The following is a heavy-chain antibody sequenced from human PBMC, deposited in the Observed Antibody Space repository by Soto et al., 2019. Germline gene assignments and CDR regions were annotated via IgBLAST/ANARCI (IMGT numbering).Heavy chain of an antibody. J-gene: IGHJ4*02. D-gene: IGHD3-16*01. V-gene: IGHV3-9*01. CDR2: INWSTGVV. Sequence: EVQLVESGGGWVEPGRSLTVSCVGSGFNFHNYAMQWVRQVPWKGLELVSGINWSTGVVGYADAVKGRFILSRDNAKNSLYLELNSLRVEDTAFYYCAIKDYDSVGSDSWGPGTLVTVSS. CDR1: GFNFHNYA. CDR3: AIKDYDSVGSDS.